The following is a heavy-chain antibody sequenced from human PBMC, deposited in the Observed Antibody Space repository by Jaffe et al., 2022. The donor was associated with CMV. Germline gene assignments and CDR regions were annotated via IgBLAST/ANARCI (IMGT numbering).Heavy chain of an antibody. CDR2: INAGNGNT. V-gene: IGHV1-3*01. D-gene: IGHD1-26*01. CDR1: GYTFTSYA. CDR3: ARDGHSGLKGSSGFFDY. Sequence: QVQLVQSGAEVKKPGASVKVSCKASGYTFTSYAMHWVRQAPGQRLEWMGWINAGNGNTKYSQKFQGRVTITRDTSASTAYMELSSLRSEDTAVYYCARDGHSGLKGSSGFFDYWGQGTLVTVSS. J-gene: IGHJ4*02.